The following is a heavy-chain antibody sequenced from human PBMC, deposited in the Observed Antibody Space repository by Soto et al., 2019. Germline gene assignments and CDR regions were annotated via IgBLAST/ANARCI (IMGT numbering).Heavy chain of an antibody. CDR3: ARKKLGYCSSTSCPPNWFDP. CDR1: GGSISSSSYY. Sequence: SETLSLTCTVSGGSISSSSYYWGWIRQPPGKGLEWIGSIYYSGSTYYNPSLKSRVTISVDTSKNQFSLKLSSVTAADTAVYYCARKKLGYCSSTSCPPNWFDPWGQGTLVTVSS. CDR2: IYYSGST. J-gene: IGHJ5*02. V-gene: IGHV4-39*01. D-gene: IGHD2-2*01.